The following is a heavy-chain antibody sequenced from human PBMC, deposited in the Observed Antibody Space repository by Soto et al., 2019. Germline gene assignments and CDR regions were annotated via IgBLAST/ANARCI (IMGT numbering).Heavy chain of an antibody. CDR3: AKDLGDGYNFAYYGMDV. Sequence: GGSLRLSCAASGFTFSDYYMSWIRQAPGKGLEWISCISSGSTVYYAESVKGRFTISRDNAKNSLYLQWNTLRAEDTAVYYCAKDLGDGYNFAYYGMDVWGQGTTVTVSS. D-gene: IGHD5-12*01. CDR1: GFTFSDYY. V-gene: IGHV3-11*01. CDR2: ISSGSTV. J-gene: IGHJ6*02.